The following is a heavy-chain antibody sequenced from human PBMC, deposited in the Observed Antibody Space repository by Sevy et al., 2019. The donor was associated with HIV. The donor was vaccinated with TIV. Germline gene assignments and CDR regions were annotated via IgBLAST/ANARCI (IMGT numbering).Heavy chain of an antibody. CDR1: GFSFGTYS. D-gene: IGHD1-20*01. V-gene: IGHV3-23*01. J-gene: IGHJ4*02. Sequence: GGSLRLSCAGSGFSFGTYSMHWVRQAPGKGLEWVSTISGSGGYTYYADSVEGRFTISRDNSRNTVYLEMNSLRAEDTAVYYCTNRGVVIITGFEYWGQGTLVTISS. CDR3: TNRGVVIITGFEY. CDR2: ISGSGGYT.